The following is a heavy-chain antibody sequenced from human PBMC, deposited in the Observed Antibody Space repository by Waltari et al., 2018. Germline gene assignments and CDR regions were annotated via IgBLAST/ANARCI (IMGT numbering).Heavy chain of an antibody. CDR1: GFTFSSYA. D-gene: IGHD3-10*01. CDR3: AKAPRTSPNYGSGSGGSDY. Sequence: EVQLLESGGGLVQPGGSLRLSCAASGFTFSSYAMSWVRQAPGKGLEWVSAISGSGGSTYYADSVKGRFTSSRDNSKNTLYLQMNSLRAEDTAVYYCAKAPRTSPNYGSGSGGSDYWGQGTLVTVSS. V-gene: IGHV3-23*01. CDR2: ISGSGGST. J-gene: IGHJ4*02.